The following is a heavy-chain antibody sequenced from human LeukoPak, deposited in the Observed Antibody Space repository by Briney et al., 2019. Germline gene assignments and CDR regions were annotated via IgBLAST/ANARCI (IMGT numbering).Heavy chain of an antibody. CDR3: ARDSSGYQ. Sequence: PGGSLRLSCAASGFTFSTYWMSWVRQAPGKGLEWVANIKEDGSEKYYGDSVKGRFTISRDNAKNSLYPQMNSLRAEDTAVYYCARDSSGYQWGQGTLVTVSS. CDR2: IKEDGSEK. J-gene: IGHJ4*02. D-gene: IGHD3-22*01. V-gene: IGHV3-7*01. CDR1: GFTFSTYW.